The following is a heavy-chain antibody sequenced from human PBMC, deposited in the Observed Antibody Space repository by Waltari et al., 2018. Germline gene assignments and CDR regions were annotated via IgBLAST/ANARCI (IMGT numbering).Heavy chain of an antibody. J-gene: IGHJ2*01. CDR2: IYHSGST. D-gene: IGHD2-15*01. CDR3: ARRGVVVVAATSDWYFDL. Sequence: QVQLQESGPGLVKPSETLSLTCAVSGYSISSGYYWGWIRQPPGKGLEWIVSIYHSGSTYYNPSLKSRVTISVDTSKNQFSLKLSSVTAADTAVYYCARRGVVVVAATSDWYFDLWGRGTLVTVSS. CDR1: GYSISSGYY. V-gene: IGHV4-38-2*01.